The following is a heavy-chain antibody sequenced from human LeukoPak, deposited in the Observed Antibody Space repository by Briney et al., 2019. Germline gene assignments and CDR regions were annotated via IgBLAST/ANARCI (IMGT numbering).Heavy chain of an antibody. D-gene: IGHD1-7*01. V-gene: IGHV4-39*07. CDR2: IYYSGST. CDR3: ARGHWNYIIDY. J-gene: IGHJ4*02. Sequence: SETLSLTCTVSGGSISSSSYYWGWIRQPPGKGLEWIGSIYYSGSTYYNPSLKCRVTISVDTSKNQFSLKLSSVTAADTAVYYCARGHWNYIIDYWGQGTLVTVSS. CDR1: GGSISSSSYY.